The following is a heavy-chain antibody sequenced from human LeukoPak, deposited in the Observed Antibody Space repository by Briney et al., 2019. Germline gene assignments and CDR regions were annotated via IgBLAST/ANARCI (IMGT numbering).Heavy chain of an antibody. CDR1: GFTFSSYS. CDR2: ISSSSTTV. D-gene: IGHD4-11*01. V-gene: IGHV3-48*01. J-gene: IGHJ6*03. CDR3: ARVDYSNYLLIYYYYYMDV. Sequence: GGSLRLSCAASGFTFSSYSMNWVRQAPGKGLEWVSYISSSSTTVYYADSVRGRFTISRDNAKNSLYLQMNSLRAEDTAVYYCARVDYSNYLLIYYYYYMDVWGKGTTVTVPS.